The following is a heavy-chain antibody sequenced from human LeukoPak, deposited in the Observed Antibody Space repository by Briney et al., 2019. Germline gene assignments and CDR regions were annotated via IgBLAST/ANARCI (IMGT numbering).Heavy chain of an antibody. Sequence: GGSLRLSCAASGFTFSDYYMSWIRQAPGKGLEWVSYISGSGSTIYYADSVKGRFTISRDNAKNSLYLQMNSLRAEDTAVYYCARTIAVADYFDYWGQGTLVTVSS. J-gene: IGHJ4*02. CDR3: ARTIAVADYFDY. D-gene: IGHD6-19*01. CDR1: GFTFSDYY. CDR2: ISGSGSTI. V-gene: IGHV3-11*01.